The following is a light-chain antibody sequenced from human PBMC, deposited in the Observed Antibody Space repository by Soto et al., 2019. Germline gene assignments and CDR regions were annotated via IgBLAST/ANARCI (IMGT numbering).Light chain of an antibody. V-gene: IGKV1-27*01. CDR2: AAS. CDR3: QKYDGAPLT. Sequence: DIQMTQSPSSLSASVGDRVTITCRAGQDINIYLAWYQQKPGKVPKLLISAASTLQSGVPSRFSGSGSGTEFTLTISSLQPEDVATYYCQKYDGAPLTCGGGTKVEIK. CDR1: QDINIY. J-gene: IGKJ4*01.